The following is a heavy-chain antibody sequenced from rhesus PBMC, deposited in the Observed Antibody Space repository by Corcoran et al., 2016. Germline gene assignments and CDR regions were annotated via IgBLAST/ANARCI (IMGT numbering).Heavy chain of an antibody. J-gene: IGHJ4*01. CDR2: IYSSSWKT. D-gene: IGHD1-44*02. V-gene: IGHV4-76*01. CDR1: GGSISGGYG. Sequence: QVQLQESGPGLLKPSETLSLTCAVSGGSISGGYGLVLLRQPPGKGLEWIGSIYSSSWKTNYNTPLKRRGTIAKDTSKNQVSLKLSSVTAADTAVYYCAGLTGSYYFDYWGQGVLVTVSS. CDR3: AGLTGSYYFDY.